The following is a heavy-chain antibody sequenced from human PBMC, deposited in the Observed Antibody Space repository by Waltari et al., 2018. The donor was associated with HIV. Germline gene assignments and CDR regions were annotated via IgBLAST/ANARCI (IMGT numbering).Heavy chain of an antibody. J-gene: IGHJ4*02. CDR1: GYSISSGYY. Sequence: QVQLQESGPGLVKPSETLSLTCAVSGYSISSGYYWGWIRQPPRKGLEWIGSIYHSGSTYYNPSLKSRVTISVDTSKNQFSLKLSSVTAADTAVYYCARVYGYSGSYPGAPDDYWGQGTLVTVSS. CDR3: ARVYGYSGSYPGAPDDY. V-gene: IGHV4-38-2*01. D-gene: IGHD1-26*01. CDR2: IYHSGST.